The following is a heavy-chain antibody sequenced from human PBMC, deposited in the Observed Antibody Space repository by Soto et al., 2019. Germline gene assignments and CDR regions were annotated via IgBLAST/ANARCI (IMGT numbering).Heavy chain of an antibody. J-gene: IGHJ4*02. D-gene: IGHD6-13*01. CDR1: GFTVSSYE. V-gene: IGHV3-48*03. CDR3: ARLNSIAAERRLDY. Sequence: SLRLSCAASGFTVSSYEMNWVRQAPGKGLEGVSYISSSGSTIYYADSVKGRFTISRDNAKSSLYLQMNSLRAEDTAVYYCARLNSIAAERRLDYWGQGTLVTVSS. CDR2: ISSSGSTI.